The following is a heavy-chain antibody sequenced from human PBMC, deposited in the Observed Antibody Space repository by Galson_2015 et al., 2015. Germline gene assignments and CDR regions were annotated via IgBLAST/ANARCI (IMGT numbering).Heavy chain of an antibody. J-gene: IGHJ6*03. CDR2: IIPIFGTA. CDR1: GDIFSSYG. V-gene: IGHV1-69*06. Sequence: SVKVSCKASGDIFSSYGISWVRQAPGQGLEWVGGIIPIFGTANYAQKFQGRVTITADKSTSTAYMELRSLRSEDTAVYYCARGGDVVEVAAPNDYYYYYMDVWGRGTTVTASS. CDR3: ARGGDVVEVAAPNDYYYYYMDV. D-gene: IGHD2-15*01.